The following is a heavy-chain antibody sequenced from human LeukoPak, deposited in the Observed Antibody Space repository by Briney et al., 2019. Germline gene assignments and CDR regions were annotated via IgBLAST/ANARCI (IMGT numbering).Heavy chain of an antibody. CDR2: IEQDGSER. Sequence: GGSLRLSCTASGFIFSNQWMTWVRQAPGKGLEWVANIEQDGSERYYLDSVKGRFSISRDNAKNSLYLQMNSLRAEDTAVYYCASQGPAYDIWGQGTMVTVSS. V-gene: IGHV3-7*01. CDR1: GFIFSNQW. J-gene: IGHJ3*02. CDR3: ASQGPAYDI.